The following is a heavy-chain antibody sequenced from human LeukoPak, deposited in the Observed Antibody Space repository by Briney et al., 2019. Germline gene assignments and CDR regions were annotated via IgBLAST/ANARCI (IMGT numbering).Heavy chain of an antibody. J-gene: IGHJ5*02. CDR2: MYYSWST. CDR3: ARPYYYDSRIDP. CDR1: GGSMSSGDYY. Sequence: PAETLSLTCTVSGGSMSSGDYYGSWIREPRGKGLEWIGYMYYSWSTYYNPSLKSRVTISVDTSKNQFSLKLSSVPAADTALYYCARPYYYDSRIDPWGQGTLVTVSS. D-gene: IGHD3-22*01. V-gene: IGHV4-30-4*01.